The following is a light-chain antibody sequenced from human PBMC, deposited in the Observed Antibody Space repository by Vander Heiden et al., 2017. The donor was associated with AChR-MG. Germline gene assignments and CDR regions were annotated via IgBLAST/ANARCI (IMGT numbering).Light chain of an antibody. CDR1: SSNIGAGSD. J-gene: IGLJ2*01. V-gene: IGLV1-40*01. CDR2: GNS. Sequence: QSVLTQPPSVSGAPGQGVTISCTGSSSNIGAGSDVHWYQHLPGTAPKLLIDGNSNRPSGVPDRFSGSKFGTSASLAITGLQAEDEADYYCQSYDSSLSGHVVFGGGTKLTVL. CDR3: QSYDSSLSGHVV.